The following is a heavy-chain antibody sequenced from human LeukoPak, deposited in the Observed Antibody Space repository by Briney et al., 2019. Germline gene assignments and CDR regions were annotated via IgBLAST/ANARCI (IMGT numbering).Heavy chain of an antibody. V-gene: IGHV3-48*01. J-gene: IGHJ3*02. D-gene: IGHD7-27*01. CDR2: ISSSSSTI. CDR3: AREDWGWAAFDI. CDR1: GFTFGSYS. Sequence: GGSLRLSCAASGFTFGSYSMNWVRQAPGKGLEWVSYISSSSSTIYYADSVKGRSTISRDNAKNSLYLQMNSLRAEDTAVYYCAREDWGWAAFDIWGQGTMVTVSS.